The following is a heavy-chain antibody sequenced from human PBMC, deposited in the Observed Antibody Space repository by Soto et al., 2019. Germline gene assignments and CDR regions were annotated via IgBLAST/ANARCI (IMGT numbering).Heavy chain of an antibody. J-gene: IGHJ4*02. D-gene: IGHD2-8*01. CDR2: ISSSVSTI. V-gene: IGHV3-11*01. CDR1: GFTFSDYY. CDR3: ARAVMAQGSTNFDY. Sequence: GGSLRLSCAASGFTFSDYYMSWIRQAPGKGLEWVSYISSSVSTIYNADSVKGRFTISRDNAKNSVYLQMNSLKTEDTAVYYCARAVMAQGSTNFDYWGQGTLVTVSS.